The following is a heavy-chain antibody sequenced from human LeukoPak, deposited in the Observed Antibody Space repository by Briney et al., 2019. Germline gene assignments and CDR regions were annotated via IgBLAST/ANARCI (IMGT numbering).Heavy chain of an antibody. V-gene: IGHV1-69*06. Sequence: GGSVNVSCKASLGTLSSYAISWVRQAAGQEVEWMGGIIPIYGTATYAQKFQGRITITADKSTSTDYMELSSLRSDDTAVYYCASCNYYDSSGYSYDFDYWGQGTLVTGSS. CDR3: ASCNYYDSSGYSYDFDY. CDR2: IIPIYGTA. J-gene: IGHJ4*02. CDR1: LGTLSSYA. D-gene: IGHD3-22*01.